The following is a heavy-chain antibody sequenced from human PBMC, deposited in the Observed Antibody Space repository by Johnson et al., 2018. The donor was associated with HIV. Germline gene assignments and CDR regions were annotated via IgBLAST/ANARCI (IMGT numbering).Heavy chain of an antibody. CDR2: IKQDGSEK. D-gene: IGHD3-16*01. V-gene: IGHV3-7*01. J-gene: IGHJ3*02. Sequence: VQLVESGGGVVRPGGSLRLSCEASGFTFSSYWMTWVRQAPGKGLEWVANIKQDGSEKNYLDSVRGRFIISRDNAKNSLFLQMNSLRAEDTAVYYCARGNLYYSTDAFEIWGQGTMLTVSS. CDR3: ARGNLYYSTDAFEI. CDR1: GFTFSSYW.